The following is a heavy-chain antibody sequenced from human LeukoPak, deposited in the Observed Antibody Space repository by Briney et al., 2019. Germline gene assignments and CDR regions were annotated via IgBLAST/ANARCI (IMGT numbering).Heavy chain of an antibody. D-gene: IGHD2-2*01. CDR2: IYYSGST. CDR1: GASVSSIGYS. J-gene: IGHJ1*01. CDR3: ASLGYCSSTSCYRPFQH. V-gene: IGHV4-61*08. Sequence: SETLSLTCGVSGASVSSIGYSWSWIRQPPGKGLEWIGYIYYSGSTNYNPSLKSRVTISVDTSKNQFSLKLSSVTAADTAVYYCASLGYCSSTSCYRPFQHWGQGTLVTVSS.